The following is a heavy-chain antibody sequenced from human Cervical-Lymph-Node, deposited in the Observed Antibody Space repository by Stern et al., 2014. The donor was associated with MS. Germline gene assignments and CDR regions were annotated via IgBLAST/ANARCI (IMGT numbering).Heavy chain of an antibody. CDR1: GLTLSDSG. V-gene: IGHV3-30*18. J-gene: IGHJ4*02. CDR2: MSYDGTNE. Sequence: VQLVESGGGVVQPGRSLRLSCVASGLTLSDSGMHWVRQAPGKGLEWVAGMSYDGTNEYYADSVKVRLTIARDNSKNTLYLQMDSLRVEDTALYYCAKDPRGIFGVVIPYFDFWGQGTQVTVSS. CDR3: AKDPRGIFGVVIPYFDF. D-gene: IGHD3-3*01.